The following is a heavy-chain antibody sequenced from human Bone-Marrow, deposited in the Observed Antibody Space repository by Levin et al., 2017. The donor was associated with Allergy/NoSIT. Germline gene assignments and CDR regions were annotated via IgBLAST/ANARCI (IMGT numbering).Heavy chain of an antibody. CDR1: GFTFSSHG. CDR2: IWYDGNDK. D-gene: IGHD5-12*01. Sequence: GGSLRLSCVASGFTFSSHGMHWVRQAPGKGLEWVAVIWYDGNDKYYADSVKGRFTISRDNSKSTLYLQMNSLRAEDTAVYYCARPAKRLRDAFDMWGQGTMVTVSS. V-gene: IGHV3-33*01. J-gene: IGHJ3*02. CDR3: ARPAKRLRDAFDM.